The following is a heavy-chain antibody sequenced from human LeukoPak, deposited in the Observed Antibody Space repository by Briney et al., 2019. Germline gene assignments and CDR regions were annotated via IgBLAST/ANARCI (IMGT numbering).Heavy chain of an antibody. CDR2: INTNTGNP. J-gene: IGHJ4*02. D-gene: IGHD6-13*01. CDR1: GYTFTSYA. Sequence: ASVKVSCKASGYTFTSYAMNWVRQAPGQGLEWMGWINTNTGNPTYAQGFTGRFVFSLDTSVSTAYLQISSLKAEDTAVYYCAFGGHFFSWYSIESWGRGTLVTVSS. CDR3: AFGGHFFSWYSIES. V-gene: IGHV7-4-1*02.